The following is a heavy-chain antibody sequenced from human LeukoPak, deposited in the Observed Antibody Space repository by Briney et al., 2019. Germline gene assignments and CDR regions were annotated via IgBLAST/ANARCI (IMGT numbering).Heavy chain of an antibody. D-gene: IGHD3-22*01. V-gene: IGHV5-51*01. Sequence: GESLKISCKGSGYSFTDYWIGWVRQMPGKGLEWMGIIYPGDSDTRYSPSSQGQVTISADKSISTAYLQWSSLKASDTAMYYCARQTYYYDSSGYYYLRPTEGFDIWGQGTMVTVSS. CDR3: ARQTYYYDSSGYYYLRPTEGFDI. CDR2: IYPGDSDT. CDR1: GYSFTDYW. J-gene: IGHJ3*02.